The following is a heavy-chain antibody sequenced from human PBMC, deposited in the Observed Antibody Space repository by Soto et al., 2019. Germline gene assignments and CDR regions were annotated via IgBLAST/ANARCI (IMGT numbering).Heavy chain of an antibody. CDR2: MYYSGST. V-gene: IGHV4-39*06. J-gene: IGHJ4*02. CDR1: GGSISTSSYY. CDR3: ATSYGNAWYTY. Sequence: PSETLSLTCTVSGGSISTSSYYWGWFRQPPGKGLEWIGSMYYSGSTYYNPSLNSRVTISVDASKNQFTLQLTSVTVADTAVYYCATSYGNAWYTYWGQGTQVTVSS. D-gene: IGHD6-13*01.